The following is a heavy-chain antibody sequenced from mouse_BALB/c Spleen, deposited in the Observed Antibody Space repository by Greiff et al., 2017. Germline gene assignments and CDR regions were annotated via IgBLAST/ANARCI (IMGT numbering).Heavy chain of an antibody. CDR1: GYAFSSYW. D-gene: IGHD2-10*01. J-gene: IGHJ1*01. CDR2: IYPGDGDT. Sequence: QVQLKESGAELVRPGSSVKISCKASGYAFSSYWMNWVKQRPGQGLEWIGQIYPGDGDTNYNGKFKGKATLTADKSSSTAYMQLSSLTSEDSAVYFCARSLLDWYFDVWGAGTTVTVSS. V-gene: IGHV1-80*01. CDR3: ARSLLDWYFDV.